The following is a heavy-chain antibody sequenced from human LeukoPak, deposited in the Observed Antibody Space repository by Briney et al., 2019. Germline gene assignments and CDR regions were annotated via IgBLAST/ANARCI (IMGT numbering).Heavy chain of an antibody. Sequence: PGGSLRLSCTASGFTFGDYAMSWVRQAPGKGLEWVGFIRSKAYGGTTEYAASVKGRFTISRDDSKSIAYLQMNSLKTEDTAVYYCTRGGYDIRNWSYYYYYMDVWGKGTTVTISS. CDR2: IRSKAYGGTT. D-gene: IGHD5-12*01. CDR1: GFTFGDYA. V-gene: IGHV3-49*04. CDR3: TRGGYDIRNWSYYYYYMDV. J-gene: IGHJ6*03.